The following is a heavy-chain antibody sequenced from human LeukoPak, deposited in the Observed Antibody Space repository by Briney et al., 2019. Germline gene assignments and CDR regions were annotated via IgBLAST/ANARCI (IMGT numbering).Heavy chain of an antibody. D-gene: IGHD5-18*01. CDR1: GFTFSSYG. J-gene: IGHJ5*02. CDR3: AKVEDTGPFDP. Sequence: GRSLRLSCAASGFTFSSYGMHWVRQAPGKGLEWVAVMSYDGSNKYYADSVKGRFTISRDNSKNTLYLQMNSLRAEDTAVYYCAKVEDTGPFDPWGQGTLVTVSS. CDR2: MSYDGSNK. V-gene: IGHV3-30*18.